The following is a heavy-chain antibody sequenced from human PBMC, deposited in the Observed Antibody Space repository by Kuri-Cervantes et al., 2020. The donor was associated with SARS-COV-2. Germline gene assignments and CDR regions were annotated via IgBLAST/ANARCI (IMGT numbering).Heavy chain of an antibody. D-gene: IGHD3-10*01. Sequence: GSLRLSCTVSGGTISSYYWSWIRQPPGKGLEWIGYIYYSGSTNYNPSLKSRVTISVDTSKNQFSLKLTSVTAADTAVNYCARHGETRWFYYCHMDDWGKGTTVTVSS. CDR2: IYYSGST. V-gene: IGHV4-59*08. CDR3: ARHGETRWFYYCHMDD. J-gene: IGHJ6*03. CDR1: GGTISSYY.